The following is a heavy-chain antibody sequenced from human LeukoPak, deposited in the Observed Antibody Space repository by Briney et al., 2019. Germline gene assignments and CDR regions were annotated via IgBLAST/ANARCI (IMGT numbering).Heavy chain of an antibody. J-gene: IGHJ3*02. Sequence: GRSLRLSCAASGFTFSSYGMHWVRQAPGKGLERVAVIWYDGSDKYYADSVKGRFTISRDNSKNTLYLQMNSLRAEDTAVYYCARGVVVLHWRDAFDIWGQGTMVTVSS. D-gene: IGHD2-21*01. V-gene: IGHV3-33*01. CDR1: GFTFSSYG. CDR2: IWYDGSDK. CDR3: ARGVVVLHWRDAFDI.